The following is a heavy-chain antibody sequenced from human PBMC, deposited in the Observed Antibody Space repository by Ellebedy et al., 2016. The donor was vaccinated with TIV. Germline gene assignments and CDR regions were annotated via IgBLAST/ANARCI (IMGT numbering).Heavy chain of an antibody. Sequence: PGGSLRLSCAASGFTFSSYGMHWVRQAPGKGLEWVAVIWYDGRNKYYADSVKGRFTISRDNSKTTLYLQMNSLRAEDTAVYYCARDGMDCSGGSCYSPYFDYWGQGTLVTVSS. CDR1: GFTFSSYG. CDR3: ARDGMDCSGGSCYSPYFDY. D-gene: IGHD2-15*01. CDR2: IWYDGRNK. V-gene: IGHV3-33*08. J-gene: IGHJ4*02.